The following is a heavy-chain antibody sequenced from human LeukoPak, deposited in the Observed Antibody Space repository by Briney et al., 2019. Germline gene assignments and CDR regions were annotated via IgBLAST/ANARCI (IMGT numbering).Heavy chain of an antibody. CDR3: ATPLDYYDSSGYHQGGD. V-gene: IGHV3-7*03. J-gene: IGHJ4*02. Sequence: GGSLRLSCAGSGFTFSRHWMTWVRQAPGKGLEWVANIKEDGSEKNYVDSAKGRFTISRDNAKNSLYLQMNSLRAEDTAVYSCATPLDYYDSSGYHQGGDWGQGTLVTVSS. CDR2: IKEDGSEK. CDR1: GFTFSRHW. D-gene: IGHD3-22*01.